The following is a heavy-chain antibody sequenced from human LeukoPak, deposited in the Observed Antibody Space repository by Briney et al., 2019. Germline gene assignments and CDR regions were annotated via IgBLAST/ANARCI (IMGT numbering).Heavy chain of an antibody. V-gene: IGHV4-34*01. D-gene: IGHD3-10*01. CDR3: ARGLRITMVQGVIWFDP. CDR1: GGSFSGYY. J-gene: IGHJ5*02. CDR2: INHSGST. Sequence: PSETLSLTCAVYGGSFSGYYWSWIRQPPGKGLEWIGEINHSGSTNYNPSLKSRVTISVDTSKNQFSLKLSSVTAADTAVYYCARGLRITMVQGVIWFDPWGQGTLVTVSS.